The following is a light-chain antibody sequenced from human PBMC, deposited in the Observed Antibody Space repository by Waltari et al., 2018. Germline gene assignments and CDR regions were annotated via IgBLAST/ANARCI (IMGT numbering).Light chain of an antibody. Sequence: QSALTQPASVSGSPGQSITISCTGTSSDVGGYNYVSWYQQYPGKAPKLMIYDVSKRPSGVSNRFSGSKSGNTASLTISGLQAEDEAGYYCCSYAGSSTHVLFGGGTKLTVL. CDR1: SSDVGGYNY. CDR3: CSYAGSSTHVL. CDR2: DVS. V-gene: IGLV2-23*02. J-gene: IGLJ2*01.